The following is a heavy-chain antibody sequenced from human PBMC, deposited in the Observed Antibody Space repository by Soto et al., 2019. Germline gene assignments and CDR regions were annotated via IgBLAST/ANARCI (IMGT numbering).Heavy chain of an antibody. V-gene: IGHV3-23*01. CDR1: GFIFSDHA. Sequence: GGSLRLSCEASGFIFSDHAMSWVRQAPGKGLEWASAISGNGIATYYADSVKGRFTISRDNSKNTLYLQMIRLRADDTAVYYCARDAISMVRGTNNWFDPWGQGTLVTVSS. D-gene: IGHD3-10*01. CDR3: ARDAISMVRGTNNWFDP. J-gene: IGHJ5*02. CDR2: ISGNGIAT.